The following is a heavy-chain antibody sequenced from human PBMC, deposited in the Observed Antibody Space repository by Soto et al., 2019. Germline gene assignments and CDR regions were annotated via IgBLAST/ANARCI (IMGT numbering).Heavy chain of an antibody. Sequence: ASVQVSCKTSAYRFTAYYLSLVRQAPGPGIEWLGGTNLCSGTTDYAQKSKRRISMTSDTSTTTVYMELRRLTSEDTAVYYCAAYTANGSPYFHPRGRGTLVNLSS. J-gene: IGHJ5*02. CDR3: AAYTANGSPYFHP. V-gene: IGHV1-46*01. CDR2: TNLCSGTT. D-gene: IGHD2-15*01. CDR1: AYRFTAYY.